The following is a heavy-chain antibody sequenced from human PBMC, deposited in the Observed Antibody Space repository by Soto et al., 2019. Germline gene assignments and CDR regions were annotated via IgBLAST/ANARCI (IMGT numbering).Heavy chain of an antibody. D-gene: IGHD2-2*01. V-gene: IGHV3-15*07. CDR1: GFTFSNAW. J-gene: IGHJ6*02. CDR3: AREVEDIVVVPAAIGDYYYGMDV. CDR2: IKSKTGGGTT. Sequence: GGSLRLSCAASGFTFSNAWMNWVRQAPGKGLEWVGRIKSKTGGGTTDYAAPVKGRFTISRDNAKNSLYLQMNSLRAEDTAVYYCAREVEDIVVVPAAIGDYYYGMDVWGQGTKVTVSS.